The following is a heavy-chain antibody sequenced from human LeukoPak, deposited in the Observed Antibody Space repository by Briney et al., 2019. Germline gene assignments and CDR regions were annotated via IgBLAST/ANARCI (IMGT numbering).Heavy chain of an antibody. CDR1: EFTFSDYY. CDR3: ARVETTVTTYSY. D-gene: IGHD4-17*01. CDR2: ISSSGSTL. J-gene: IGHJ4*02. Sequence: GGSLRLPCAASEFTFSDYYMSWIRQAPGKGLEWVSHISSSGSTLYYADSVKGRFTISRDNAKNPLYLQMNSLRAEDTAVYYCARVETTVTTYSYWGQGTLVTVSS. V-gene: IGHV3-11*04.